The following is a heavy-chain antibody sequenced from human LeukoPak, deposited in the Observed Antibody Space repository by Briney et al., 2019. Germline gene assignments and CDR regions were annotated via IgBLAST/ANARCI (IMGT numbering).Heavy chain of an antibody. CDR1: GFTFSSYS. Sequence: PGGSLRLSCAASGFTFSSYSMNWVRQAPGKGLEWVSSISSSSSYMYYADSVKGRFTISRDNAKNSLYLQMNSLRAEDTAVYYCARLYGSGRIDYWGQGTLVTVSS. D-gene: IGHD3-10*01. CDR2: ISSSSSYM. CDR3: ARLYGSGRIDY. V-gene: IGHV3-21*01. J-gene: IGHJ4*02.